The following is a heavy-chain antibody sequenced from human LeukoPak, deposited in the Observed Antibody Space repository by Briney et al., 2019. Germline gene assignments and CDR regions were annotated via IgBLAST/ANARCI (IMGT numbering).Heavy chain of an antibody. V-gene: IGHV4-30-2*01. CDR3: ARGQQLAPFDP. J-gene: IGHJ5*02. D-gene: IGHD6-13*01. CDR1: GGSISSGGYS. CDR2: IYHSGST. Sequence: SETLSLTCAGSGGSISSGGYSWSWIRQPPGKGLEWIGYIYHSGSTYYNPSLKSRVTISVDRSKNQFSLKLSSVTAADTAVYYCARGQQLAPFDPWGQGTLVTVSS.